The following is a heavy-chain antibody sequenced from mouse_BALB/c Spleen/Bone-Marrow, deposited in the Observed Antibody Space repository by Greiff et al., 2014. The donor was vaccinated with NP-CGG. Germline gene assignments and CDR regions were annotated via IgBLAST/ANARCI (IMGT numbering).Heavy chain of an antibody. Sequence: VKLQESGAELVKPEASVKLSCKTSGYTFTSYWIQWVKQRPGQGLGWIGEIFPGTGTTYYNEKFKDKATLTIDTSSSTAYMQLSSLTSEDSAVYFCARKGISTVIATAYYFDYWGQGSTLTVSS. CDR2: IFPGTGTT. V-gene: IGHV1S132*01. D-gene: IGHD2-4*01. CDR1: GYTFTSYW. CDR3: ARKGISTVIATAYYFDY. J-gene: IGHJ2*01.